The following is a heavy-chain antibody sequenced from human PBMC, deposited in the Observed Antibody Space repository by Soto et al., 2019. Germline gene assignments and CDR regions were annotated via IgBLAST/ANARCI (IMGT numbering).Heavy chain of an antibody. CDR1: GFTFSSYW. J-gene: IGHJ6*02. V-gene: IGHV3-74*01. D-gene: IGHD6-13*01. CDR2: INSDGSST. CDR3: AREGYVSSWYYYYYGMDV. Sequence: GGSLRLSCAASGFTFSSYWMHWVRQAPGKGLVWVSRINSDGSSTSYADSVKGRFTISRDNAKNTLYLQMNSLRAEDTAVYYCAREGYVSSWYYYYYGMDVWGQGTTVTVSS.